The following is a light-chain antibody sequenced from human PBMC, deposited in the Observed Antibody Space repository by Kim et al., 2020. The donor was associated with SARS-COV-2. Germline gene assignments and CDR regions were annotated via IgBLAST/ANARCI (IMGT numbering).Light chain of an antibody. Sequence: GQSITNSCTGTSSDVGGYNYVSWYQQNPGKAPKLMIYDVSNRPSGVSNRFSGSKSGNTASLNISGLQAEDEADYYCSSYTSSSTLVFGGGTQLTVL. V-gene: IGLV2-14*03. CDR1: SSDVGGYNY. CDR2: DVS. J-gene: IGLJ3*02. CDR3: SSYTSSSTLV.